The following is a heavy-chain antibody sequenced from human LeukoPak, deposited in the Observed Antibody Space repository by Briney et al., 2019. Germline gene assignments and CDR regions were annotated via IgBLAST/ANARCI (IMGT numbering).Heavy chain of an antibody. D-gene: IGHD3-10*01. CDR1: GFTFSSYA. CDR2: ISGSGGST. Sequence: GGSLRLSCAASGFTFSSYAMSWVRQAPGKGLEWVSAISGSGGSTYYADSVKGRFTISRDNSKNTLYLQMNSLRAEDTAVYYCAKYEVLLWFGELPFCDYWGQGTLVTVSS. J-gene: IGHJ4*02. CDR3: AKYEVLLWFGELPFCDY. V-gene: IGHV3-23*01.